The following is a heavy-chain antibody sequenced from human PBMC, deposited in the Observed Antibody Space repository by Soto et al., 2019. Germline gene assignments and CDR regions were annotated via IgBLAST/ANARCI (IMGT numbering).Heavy chain of an antibody. D-gene: IGHD3-3*01. V-gene: IGHV3-30-3*01. CDR1: GFTFSRYT. CDR2: ISDDGSNT. CDR3: AREVYYGFWSGFNTHPYYFDD. Sequence: PGGSLRLSCAASGFTFSRYTMHWVRQAPGKGLEWVAAISDDGSNTYYADSVKGRFTISRDNSKNTLYLQMNSLTTEDTAVHYCAREVYYGFWSGFNTHPYYFDDWGQGTLVTVSS. J-gene: IGHJ4*02.